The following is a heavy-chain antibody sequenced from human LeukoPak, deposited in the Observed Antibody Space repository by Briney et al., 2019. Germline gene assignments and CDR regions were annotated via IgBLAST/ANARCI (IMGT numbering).Heavy chain of an antibody. D-gene: IGHD3-10*01. CDR3: ARDKVPKLLWFGECPFDY. J-gene: IGHJ4*02. V-gene: IGHV1-18*01. CDR2: ISAYNGNT. CDR1: GYTFTSYG. Sequence: GASVKVSCKASGYTFTSYGISWVRQAPGQGLEWMGWISAYNGNTNYAQKLQGRVTMTTDTSTSTAYMELRSLRSDDTAVYYCARDKVPKLLWFGECPFDYWGQGTLVTVSS.